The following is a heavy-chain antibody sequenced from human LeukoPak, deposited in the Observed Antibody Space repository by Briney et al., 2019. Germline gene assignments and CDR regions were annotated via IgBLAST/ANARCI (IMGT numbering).Heavy chain of an antibody. D-gene: IGHD3-22*01. CDR1: GGSFSGYY. V-gene: IGHV4-34*01. CDR3: ARLARPYDSSGHEGY. Sequence: SETLSLTCAVYGGSFSGYYWGWIRQPPGKGLEWIGIIYYSGSTYYNPSLKGRVTISVDTSKNQFSLKLCSVTAADTAVYYCARLARPYDSSGHEGYWGQGTLVTVSS. J-gene: IGHJ4*02. CDR2: IYYSGST.